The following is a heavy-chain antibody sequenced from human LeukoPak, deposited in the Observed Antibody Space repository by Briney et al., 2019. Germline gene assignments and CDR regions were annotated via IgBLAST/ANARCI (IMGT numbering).Heavy chain of an antibody. CDR1: GFTFSSYS. CDR3: ARAEIHYYDSSGYYKDY. J-gene: IGHJ4*02. D-gene: IGHD3-22*01. CDR2: ISSSSSYI. Sequence: GGSLRLSCAASGFTFSSYSMNWVRQAPGKGLEWVSSISSSSSYIYYADSVKGRFTISRDNAKNSLHLQMNSLRAEDTAVYYCARAEIHYYDSSGYYKDYWGQGTLVTVSS. V-gene: IGHV3-21*01.